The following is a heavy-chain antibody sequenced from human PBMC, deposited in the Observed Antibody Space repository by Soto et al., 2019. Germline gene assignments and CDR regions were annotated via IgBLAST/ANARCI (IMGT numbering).Heavy chain of an antibody. Sequence: GGSLRLSCAASGFTFSSYAMSWVRQAPGKGLEWVPAISGSGGSTYYADSVKGRFTISRDNSKNTLYLQMNSLRAEDTAVYYCAKDCPALWFGEFIPFRYFDLWGRGTLVTVSS. CDR3: AKDCPALWFGEFIPFRYFDL. J-gene: IGHJ2*01. D-gene: IGHD3-10*01. CDR1: GFTFSSYA. CDR2: ISGSGGST. V-gene: IGHV3-23*01.